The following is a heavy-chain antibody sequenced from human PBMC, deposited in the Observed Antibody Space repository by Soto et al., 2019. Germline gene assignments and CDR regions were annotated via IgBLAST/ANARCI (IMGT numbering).Heavy chain of an antibody. V-gene: IGHV3-21*01. CDR2: ISSSSSYI. CDR1: GFTFSSYS. Sequence: EVQLVESGGGLVKPGGSLRLSCAASGFTFSSYSMNWVRQAPGKGLEWVSSISSSSSYIYYADSVKCRFTISRDNAKNSLYLQXXSLRAEDTAVYYCAXXXXXXXWSNDAFDIWGQGTMVTVSS. J-gene: IGHJ3*02. D-gene: IGHD2-15*01. CDR3: AXXXXXXXWSNDAFDI.